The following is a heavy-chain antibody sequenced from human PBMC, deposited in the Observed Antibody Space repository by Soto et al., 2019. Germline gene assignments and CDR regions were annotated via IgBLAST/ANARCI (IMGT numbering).Heavy chain of an antibody. CDR2: ISYDGSNK. J-gene: IGHJ6*02. CDR1: GFTFSSYA. CDR3: ANGYCSGGSCLRLYYYYGMDV. V-gene: IGHV3-30-3*01. Sequence: VGSLRLSCAASGFTFSSYAMHWARQAPGKGLEWVAVISYDGSNKYYADSVKGRFTISRDNSKDTLYLQMNSLRAEDTAVYYCANGYCSGGSCLRLYYYYGMDVWGQGTTVTVSS. D-gene: IGHD2-15*01.